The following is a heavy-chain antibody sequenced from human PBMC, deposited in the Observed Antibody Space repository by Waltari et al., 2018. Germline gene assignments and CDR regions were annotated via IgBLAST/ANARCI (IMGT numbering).Heavy chain of an antibody. CDR2: VYGTSGST. J-gene: IGHJ3*01. V-gene: IGHV4-4*07. CDR3: ARSKPGTRNAFDF. Sequence: QVQLQESGPGLVKSSETLSLTCAVSGGSINNNYWSWIRQPPGKGLEWVGRVYGTSGSTDSNPSLKSGVTISTDTSRTQFSLKLTSVTAADTAVYFCARSKPGTRNAFDFWGQGLRVTVSS. D-gene: IGHD1-1*01. CDR1: GGSINNNY.